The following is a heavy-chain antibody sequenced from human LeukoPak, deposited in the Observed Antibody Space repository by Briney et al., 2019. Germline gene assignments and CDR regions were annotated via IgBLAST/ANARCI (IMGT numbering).Heavy chain of an antibody. CDR1: GFTFSSYG. J-gene: IGHJ4*02. D-gene: IGHD2-21*01. Sequence: GGSVRLSCAASGFTFSSYGMHWVRQAPGKGLEWVAVISYDGSNKYYADSVKGRFTISRDNSKNMLYLQMNSLRAEDTAVYYCAKAHCGGDCYSRLYYFDYWGQGTLVTVSS. CDR2: ISYDGSNK. V-gene: IGHV3-30*18. CDR3: AKAHCGGDCYSRLYYFDY.